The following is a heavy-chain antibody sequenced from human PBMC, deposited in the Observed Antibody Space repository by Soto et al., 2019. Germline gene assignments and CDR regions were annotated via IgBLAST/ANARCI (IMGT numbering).Heavy chain of an antibody. V-gene: IGHV4-30-2*01. D-gene: IGHD3-16*01. J-gene: IGHJ5*02. Sequence: QLQLQESGSGLVKPSQTLSLTCAVSGGSISSGNSYAWSWIRQPPGKGLEWIGSISHTGRTSYNPSLKGRVTMSVDKSKNQFSLKLSSVNASDMAVYYCARAVAPYLGNWFDPWGQGSLVIVSS. CDR1: GGSISSGNSYA. CDR2: ISHTGRT. CDR3: ARAVAPYLGNWFDP.